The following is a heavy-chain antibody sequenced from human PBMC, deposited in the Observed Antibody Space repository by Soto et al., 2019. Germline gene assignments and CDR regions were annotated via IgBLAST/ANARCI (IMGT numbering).Heavy chain of an antibody. Sequence: PVGSLRLSCEASGFTFRDFAMSWVRQAPGKGLEWVSYITASGESASYADSVKGRLIISRDNSKNTLYLEMNSLTAEDTALYYCAKSTPVTAFSCGQRSLVTVSS. CDR3: AKSTPVTAFS. CDR2: ITASGESA. V-gene: IGHV3-23*01. CDR1: GFTFRDFA. J-gene: IGHJ5*02. D-gene: IGHD4-17*01.